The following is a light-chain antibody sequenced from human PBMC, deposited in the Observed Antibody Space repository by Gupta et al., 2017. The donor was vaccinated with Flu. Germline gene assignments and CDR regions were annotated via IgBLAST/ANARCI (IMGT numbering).Light chain of an antibody. V-gene: IGKV1-39*01. CDR2: DAS. CDR1: EDVINS. J-gene: IGKJ4*01. Sequence: DIQMTQSPSSLSASVADRVTHTCWASEDVINSLHWYQQKGEAPKLLIYDASTLQSGVPSRFSGSGSGTDFTLTINKLQREDFGTYYCQQSVKSPLTFGGGTRVV. CDR3: QQSVKSPLT.